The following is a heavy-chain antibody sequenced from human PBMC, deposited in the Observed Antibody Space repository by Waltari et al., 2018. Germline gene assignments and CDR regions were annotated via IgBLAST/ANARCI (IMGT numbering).Heavy chain of an antibody. V-gene: IGHV5-51*01. J-gene: IGHJ3*02. CDR2: IYPGDADT. CDR3: ARHRRGYSGYDAFDI. D-gene: IGHD5-12*01. Sequence: EVQLVQSGAEVKKPGESLKISCKGSGYSFTSYWIGWVRQMTGKGLEWMGIIYPGDADTSYSPSFQGQVTISADKSISTAYLQWSSLKASDTAMYYCARHRRGYSGYDAFDIWGQGTMVTVSS. CDR1: GYSFTSYW.